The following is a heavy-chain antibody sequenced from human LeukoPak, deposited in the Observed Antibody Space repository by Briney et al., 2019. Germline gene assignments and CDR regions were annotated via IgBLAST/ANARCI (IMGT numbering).Heavy chain of an antibody. CDR3: ARASGRYYYDSSGYYWSRGLDY. D-gene: IGHD3-22*01. J-gene: IGHJ4*02. Sequence: GGSLRLSCAASGFTFSSYAMHWVRQAPGKGLEWVAVISYDGSNKYYADSVKGRFTISRDNSKNTLYLQMNSLRAEDTAVYYCARASGRYYYDSSGYYWSRGLDYWGQGTLVTVSS. CDR2: ISYDGSNK. V-gene: IGHV3-30*04. CDR1: GFTFSSYA.